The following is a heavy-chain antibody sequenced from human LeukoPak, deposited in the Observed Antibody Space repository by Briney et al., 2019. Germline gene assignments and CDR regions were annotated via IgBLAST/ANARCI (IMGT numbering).Heavy chain of an antibody. CDR1: GFTFSSYW. CDR2: VKQEGSEK. CDR3: ARDADLGSTITGAFDI. V-gene: IGHV3-7*01. Sequence: GGSLRLSCAASGFTFSSYWMSWVRQAPGKGLEWVASVKQEGSEKYYVDSVKGRFIISGDNAKNSLYLQMNSLRAEDTAVYYCARDADLGSTITGAFDIWGQGTMVTVSS. J-gene: IGHJ3*02. D-gene: IGHD5-24*01.